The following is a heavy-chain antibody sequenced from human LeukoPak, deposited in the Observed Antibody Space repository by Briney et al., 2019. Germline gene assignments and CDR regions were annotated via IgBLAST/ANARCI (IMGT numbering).Heavy chain of an antibody. V-gene: IGHV1-2*02. D-gene: IGHD1-26*01. CDR2: INPNSGGT. CDR3: ARDSGPTTGYYYYYMDV. Sequence: ASVKVSCKASGYTFTGYYMHWVRQAPGQGLEWMGWINPNSGGTNYAQKFQGRVTMTRDTSISTAYMELSRLRSDDTAVYYCARDSGPTTGYYYYYMDVWGKGTTVTIPS. J-gene: IGHJ6*03. CDR1: GYTFTGYY.